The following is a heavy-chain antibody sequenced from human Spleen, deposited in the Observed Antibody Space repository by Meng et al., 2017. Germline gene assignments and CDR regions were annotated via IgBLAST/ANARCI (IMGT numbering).Heavy chain of an antibody. CDR2: INPNSGVT. CDR3: ARDGDYYDIGP. D-gene: IGHD3-22*01. J-gene: IGHJ5*02. V-gene: IGHV1-2*06. CDR1: GYTFNAYS. Sequence: VQLVQSGAEVGKPGASVKVYCKASGYTFNAYSMHWVRQAPGQGLEWMGRINPNSGVTNYAQNFQGRVTMTRDTSISTAYMELSSLRSDDTAVYYCARDGDYYDIGPWGQGTLVTVSS.